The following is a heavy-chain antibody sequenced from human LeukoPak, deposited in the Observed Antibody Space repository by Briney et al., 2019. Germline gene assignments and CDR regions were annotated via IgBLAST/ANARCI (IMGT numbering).Heavy chain of an antibody. CDR3: AREKTVTIVDY. J-gene: IGHJ4*02. CDR1: GYSISSCSY. V-gene: IGHV4-38-2*02. CDR2: IYRSGFT. D-gene: IGHD4-17*01. Sequence: SETLSLTCGVSGYSISSCSYWGWIRQPPGKGLEWIGSIYRSGFTYYNPSLKSRLTISVDTSKNQFSLKLSSVTAADTAVYYCAREKTVTIVDYWGQGTLVTVSS.